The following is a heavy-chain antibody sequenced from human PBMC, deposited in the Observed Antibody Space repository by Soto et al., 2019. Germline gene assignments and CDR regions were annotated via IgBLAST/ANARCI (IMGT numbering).Heavy chain of an antibody. CDR3: AREFEGQSSSWPFAY. V-gene: IGHV1-18*01. Sequence: QVQLVQSGAEVKKPGASVRVSCRASGYTFPTYGIAWVRQAPGQGLEWVGWISFYNGFTHYAQKFRGRVTVTAETSTSTVYMELRSLTSEDTAVYYCAREFEGQSSSWPFAYWGQGTLVTVSS. CDR1: GYTFPTYG. J-gene: IGHJ4*02. D-gene: IGHD6-13*01. CDR2: ISFYNGFT.